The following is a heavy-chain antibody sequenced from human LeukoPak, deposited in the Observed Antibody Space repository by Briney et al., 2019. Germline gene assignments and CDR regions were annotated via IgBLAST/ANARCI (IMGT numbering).Heavy chain of an antibody. CDR1: GGSISSYY. Sequence: PSETLPLTCTVSGGSISSYYWSWIRQPPRKGLEWIGYIYYSGSTNYNPSLKSRVTISVDTSKNQFSLKLSSVTAADTAVYYCASKRIYGDGYFQHWGQGTLVTVSS. CDR2: IYYSGST. J-gene: IGHJ1*01. V-gene: IGHV4-59*01. CDR3: ASKRIYGDGYFQH. D-gene: IGHD4-17*01.